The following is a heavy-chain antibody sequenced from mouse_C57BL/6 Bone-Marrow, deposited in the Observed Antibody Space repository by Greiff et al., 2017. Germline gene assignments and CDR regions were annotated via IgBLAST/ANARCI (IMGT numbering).Heavy chain of an antibody. V-gene: IGHV5-9-1*02. CDR1: GFTFSSYA. Sequence: EVKLVESGEGLVKPGGSLKLSCAASGFTFSSYAMSWVRQTPEKRLEWVAYISSGGDYIYYADTVKGRFTISRDNARNTLYLQMSSLKSEDTAMYYCTRDPFTTVVARYFDVWGTGTTVTVSS. CDR3: TRDPFTTVVARYFDV. CDR2: ISSGGDYI. D-gene: IGHD1-1*01. J-gene: IGHJ1*03.